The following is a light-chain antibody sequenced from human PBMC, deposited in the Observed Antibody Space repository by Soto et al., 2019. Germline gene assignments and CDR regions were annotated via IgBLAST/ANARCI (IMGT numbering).Light chain of an antibody. CDR2: AAS. V-gene: IGKV1-17*01. J-gene: IGKJ1*01. CDR3: LQHHSYLWT. Sequence: IQVTRSPSSLSASVVDIFTITFRASQSISSYLNWYQQKPGKAPKRLIYAASSLQSGVPSRFSGSGSGTESTLTIGGLQPEDFATYYCLQHHSYLWTFGQGTKVDI. CDR1: QSISSY.